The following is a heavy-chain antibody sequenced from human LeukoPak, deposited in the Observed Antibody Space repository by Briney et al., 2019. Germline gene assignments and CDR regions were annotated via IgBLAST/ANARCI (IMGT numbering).Heavy chain of an antibody. V-gene: IGHV3-33*01. CDR3: ARDWYYGSGSFDY. CDR2: ILYDGSNK. CDR1: GFPFSSYG. Sequence: GSLSLSCAASGFPFSSYGMHWVRQAPGKGLEWVAVILYDGSNKYYADSVKGRFTISRDNSKNTLYLQMNSLRAEDTAVYYCARDWYYGSGSFDYWGQGTLVTVSS. D-gene: IGHD3-10*01. J-gene: IGHJ4*02.